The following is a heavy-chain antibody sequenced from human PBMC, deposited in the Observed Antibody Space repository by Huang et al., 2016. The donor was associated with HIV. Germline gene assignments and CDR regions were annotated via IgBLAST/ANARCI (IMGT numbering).Heavy chain of an antibody. J-gene: IGHJ4*02. CDR3: ARTKGEFDF. CDR1: GYKFHIYE. CDR2: ISCDNVST. Sequence: QIHLVQSGPEVKQPGASVKVSCKASGYKFHIYEITWVRQTPGQGLEWMGWISCDNVSTRFEQKFQDRITMTTDVSTSTAYLELRSLRLDDTAVYYCARTKGEFDFWGQGALVTVSS. V-gene: IGHV1-18*04. D-gene: IGHD3-16*01.